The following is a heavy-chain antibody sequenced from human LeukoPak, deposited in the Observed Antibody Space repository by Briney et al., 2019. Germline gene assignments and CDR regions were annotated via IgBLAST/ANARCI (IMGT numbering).Heavy chain of an antibody. CDR2: IKSKTDGGTA. J-gene: IGHJ5*02. CDR3: ATDFYDTT. CDR1: GFTFSDAW. Sequence: GGSLRLSCAASGFTFSDAWMSWVRQAPGKGLEWVGRIKSKTDGGTADYAAPVKGGFTVSRDDSKNTLYLQMNRLQTEDTAVYYCATDFYDTTWGQGTLVTVSS. D-gene: IGHD3-22*01. V-gene: IGHV3-15*01.